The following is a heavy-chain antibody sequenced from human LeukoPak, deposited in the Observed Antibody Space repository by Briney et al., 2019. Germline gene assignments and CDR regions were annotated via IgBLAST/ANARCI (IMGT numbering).Heavy chain of an antibody. V-gene: IGHV1-69*05. CDR2: IIPIFGTA. D-gene: IGHD1-7*01. CDR3: ARGRVGVLELRGPFDY. CDR1: GGTFSSYA. Sequence: SVKVSCKASGGTFSSYAISWVRQAPGQGLEWVGGIIPIFGTANYVQKFQVRGPITTDESTSTAYMELSSLRSEDTAVYYCARGRVGVLELRGPFDYWGQGTLVTVSS. J-gene: IGHJ4*02.